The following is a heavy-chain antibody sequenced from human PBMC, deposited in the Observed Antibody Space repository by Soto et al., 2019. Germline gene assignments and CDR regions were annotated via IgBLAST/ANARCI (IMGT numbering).Heavy chain of an antibody. CDR3: ARDRSSGWYGLLDYYGMDV. CDR2: INPNSVGS. J-gene: IGHJ6*02. CDR1: VYTFTGYY. Sequence: ASVKVPCKASVYTFTGYYMHWVRQAPGQGLEWMGWINPNSVGSIYDKKFQGRVTMTRDTSSSAAYMELSRLRSDDTAVYYWARDRSSGWYGLLDYYGMDVWGQGTTVTVSS. D-gene: IGHD6-19*01. V-gene: IGHV1-2*02.